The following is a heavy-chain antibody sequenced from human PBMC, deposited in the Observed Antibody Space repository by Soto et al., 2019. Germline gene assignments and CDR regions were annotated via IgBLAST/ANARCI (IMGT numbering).Heavy chain of an antibody. J-gene: IGHJ5*02. CDR1: GITFSSYA. D-gene: IGHD5-12*01. CDR3: ARAISGYVT. Sequence: QVQLVQSGAEVKKPGASVKVSCKASGITFSSYAMHWVRQAPGQRLEWMGWINAGNGDTRYSQKFQGRVTLTRDTSASTVYLDLSSLRSEDTAIYYCARAISGYVTWGQGTLVTVSS. CDR2: INAGNGDT. V-gene: IGHV1-3*01.